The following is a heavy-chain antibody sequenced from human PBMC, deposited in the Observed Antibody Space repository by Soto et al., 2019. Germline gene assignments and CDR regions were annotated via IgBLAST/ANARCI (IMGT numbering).Heavy chain of an antibody. Sequence: SETLSLTCTVSGGSISSYYWSWIRQPPGKGLEWIGYIYYSGSTNYNPSLKSRVTISVDTSKNQFSLKLSSVTAADTAVYYCARRITMVRGVIDYYFDYWGQGTLVTVSS. D-gene: IGHD3-10*01. CDR3: ARRITMVRGVIDYYFDY. CDR2: IYYSGST. CDR1: GGSISSYY. V-gene: IGHV4-59*01. J-gene: IGHJ4*02.